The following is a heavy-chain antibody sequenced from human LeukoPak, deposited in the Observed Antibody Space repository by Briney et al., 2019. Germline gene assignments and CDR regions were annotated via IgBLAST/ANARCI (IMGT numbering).Heavy chain of an antibody. V-gene: IGHV2-26*01. D-gene: IGHD2-15*01. CDR1: GFSLSNARMG. Sequence: SGPVLVKPTETLTLTCTVSGFSLSNARMGVSWIRQPPGKALEWLAHIFSNDEKSYSTSLKSRLTISKDTSKSQVVLTMTNMDPVDTATYYCAPICVQGVGSCYLRDAFDIWGQGTMVTVSS. J-gene: IGHJ3*02. CDR2: IFSNDEK. CDR3: APICVQGVGSCYLRDAFDI.